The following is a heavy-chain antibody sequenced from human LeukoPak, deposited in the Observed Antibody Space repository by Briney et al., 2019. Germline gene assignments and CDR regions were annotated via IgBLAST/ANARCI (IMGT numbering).Heavy chain of an antibody. D-gene: IGHD6-19*01. CDR3: SSQPAVLDLDC. Sequence: GGYLRLSCAASGFAFISYWMTWVRQAPGKGLEWVANIKPDGSGKTYVDSVKGRFTISRDNAKNSLYLQMRGLRVEDTAVYYCSSQPAVLDLDCWGQGTLVTVSS. J-gene: IGHJ4*02. V-gene: IGHV3-7*01. CDR2: IKPDGSGK. CDR1: GFAFISYW.